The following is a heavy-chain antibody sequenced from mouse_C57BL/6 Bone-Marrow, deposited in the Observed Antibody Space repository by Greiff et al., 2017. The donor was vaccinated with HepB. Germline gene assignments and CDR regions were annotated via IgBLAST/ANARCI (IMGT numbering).Heavy chain of an antibody. V-gene: IGHV1-81*01. CDR1: GYTFTSYG. CDR3: ARRITTVVEDYAMDY. D-gene: IGHD1-1*01. J-gene: IGHJ4*01. CDR2: IYPRSGNT. Sequence: VQGVESGAELARPGASVKLSCKASGYTFTSYGISWVKQRTGQGLEWIGEIYPRSGNTYYNEKFKGKATLTADKSSSTAYMELRSLTSEDSAVYFCARRITTVVEDYAMDYWGQGTSVTVSS.